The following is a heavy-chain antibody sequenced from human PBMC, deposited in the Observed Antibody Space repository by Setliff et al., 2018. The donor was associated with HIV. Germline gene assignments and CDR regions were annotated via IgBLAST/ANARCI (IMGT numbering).Heavy chain of an antibody. Sequence: GGSVRLSCAASGFTFSSYAMSWVRQTPEKGLEWVSIITSGGSTYYADSAKGRFIISRDNSQNTLYLQMNSLRADDTAIYYCAKGFRPVDTALVSGPTYWGQGIQVTVSS. CDR1: GFTFSSYA. J-gene: IGHJ4*02. V-gene: IGHV3-23*01. D-gene: IGHD5-18*01. CDR2: ITSGGST. CDR3: AKGFRPVDTALVSGPTY.